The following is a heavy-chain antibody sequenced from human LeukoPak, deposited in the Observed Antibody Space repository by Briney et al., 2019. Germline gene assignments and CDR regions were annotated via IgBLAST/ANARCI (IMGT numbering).Heavy chain of an antibody. CDR1: GFTFSSYD. V-gene: IGHV3-13*01. J-gene: IGHJ3*02. CDR2: IGTAGDT. CDR3: ARDDGKDAFDI. Sequence: SGGSLRLSCVASGFTFSSYDMHWVRQATGKGLEWVSAIGTAGDTYYPGSVKGRFTISRENAKNSLYLQMNSLRAGDTAVYYCARDDGKDAFDIWGQGTMVTVSS.